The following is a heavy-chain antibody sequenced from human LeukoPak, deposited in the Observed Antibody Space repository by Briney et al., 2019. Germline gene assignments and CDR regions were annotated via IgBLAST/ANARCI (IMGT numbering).Heavy chain of an antibody. J-gene: IGHJ6*03. Sequence: SVKVSCKASGGTFSSYAISWVRQAPGQGLEWMGGIIPIFGTANYAQKFQGRVTITADESTSTAYMELSSLRSEDTAVYYCAGPRNYKFYGSLRGDYDYCIDVWGKGTPVTVSS. CDR2: IIPIFGTA. CDR1: GGTFSSYA. CDR3: AGPRNYKFYGSLRGDYDYCIDV. D-gene: IGHD3-3*01. V-gene: IGHV1-69*13.